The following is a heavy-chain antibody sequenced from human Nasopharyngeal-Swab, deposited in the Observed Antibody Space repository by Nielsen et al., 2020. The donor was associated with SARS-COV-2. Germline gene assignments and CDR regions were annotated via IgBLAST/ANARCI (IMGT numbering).Heavy chain of an antibody. Sequence: SETLSLTCVVSGVSISISSYYWGWIRQPPGKGLEWIGGIHSGGSTHYNPSLQSRVTISLDTSTNQISLILTSVTAADTAVYYCARRFRSAYDYGYWGQGTLVTVFS. CDR3: ARRFRSAYDYGY. V-gene: IGHV4-39*01. CDR1: GVSISISSYY. J-gene: IGHJ4*02. D-gene: IGHD5-12*01. CDR2: IHSGGST.